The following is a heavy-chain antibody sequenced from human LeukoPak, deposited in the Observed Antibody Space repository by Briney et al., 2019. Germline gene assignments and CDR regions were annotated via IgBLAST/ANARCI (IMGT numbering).Heavy chain of an antibody. Sequence: ASVKVSCKASGYTFTSYYMHWVRQAPGQGLEWMGIINPSGGSTSYAQKFQGRVTMTRDTSTTTAYMEVRSLRSDDTAVYYCARDWYCSGGSCYDCFDPWGQGTLVTVSS. CDR2: INPSGGST. V-gene: IGHV1-46*01. D-gene: IGHD2-15*01. J-gene: IGHJ5*02. CDR1: GYTFTSYY. CDR3: ARDWYCSGGSCYDCFDP.